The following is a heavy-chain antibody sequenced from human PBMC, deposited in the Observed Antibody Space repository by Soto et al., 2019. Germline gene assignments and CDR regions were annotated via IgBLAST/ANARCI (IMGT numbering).Heavy chain of an antibody. J-gene: IGHJ6*02. CDR2: ISGTGAST. CDR3: AKGGVAGYWPYYHGMDV. V-gene: IGHV3-23*01. Sequence: EGQLLDSWGGLEQPGGSRRLSCEASGFNFYAYAMSWVRQAPGKGLEWDSAISGTGASTYYADSVTGRFTISRDNYTTRLDLQMNSLTVEDTAVYFCAKGGVAGYWPYYHGMDVWGQGTTVTVS. D-gene: IGHD6-19*01. CDR1: GFNFYAYA.